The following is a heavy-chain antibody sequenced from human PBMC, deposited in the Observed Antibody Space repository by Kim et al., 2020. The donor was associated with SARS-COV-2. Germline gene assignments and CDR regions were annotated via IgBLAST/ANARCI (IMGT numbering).Heavy chain of an antibody. CDR1: GGSISGYY. D-gene: IGHD6-13*01. CDR2: IYYSGST. J-gene: IGHJ4*02. CDR3: ARDAPETLAIAAN. Sequence: SETQSLTCTVSGGSISGYYWSWIRQPPGRGLEWIGYIYYSGSTNYNPSLKSRVTISVDTSKNQFSLKLTSVTAADTAVYYCARDAPETLAIAANWGQGTLVPVSS. V-gene: IGHV4-59*01.